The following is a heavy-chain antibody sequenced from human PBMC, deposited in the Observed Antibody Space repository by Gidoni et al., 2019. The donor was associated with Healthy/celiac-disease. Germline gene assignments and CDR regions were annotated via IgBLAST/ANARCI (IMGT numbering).Heavy chain of an antibody. V-gene: IGHV4-34*01. CDR1: GGSFSGYY. CDR3: ARSLYDYIWGSYLGPYDY. Sequence: QVQLQQWGAGLLKPSETLSLTGAVYGGSFSGYYWSWIRQPPGKGLEWMGEINQSGSTNYTPSLTIRVTISVDTSKTQFSLKLSSLTAADTAVYYCARSLYDYIWGSYLGPYDYWGQGTLVTVSS. J-gene: IGHJ4*02. CDR2: INQSGST. D-gene: IGHD3-16*02.